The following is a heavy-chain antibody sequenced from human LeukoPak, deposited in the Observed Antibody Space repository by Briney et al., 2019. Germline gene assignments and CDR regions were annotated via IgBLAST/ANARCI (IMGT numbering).Heavy chain of an antibody. J-gene: IGHJ3*02. Sequence: SETLSLTCAVYGGSFSGYYWSWIRQPPGKGLEWIGEINHSGSTNYNPSLKSRVTISVDTSKNQFSLKLSSVTAADTAVYYCARRGVRYFDWFGARLSRPPPPDAFDIWGQGTMVTVSS. CDR1: GGSFSGYY. CDR3: ARRGVRYFDWFGARLSRPPPPDAFDI. D-gene: IGHD3-9*01. CDR2: INHSGST. V-gene: IGHV4-34*01.